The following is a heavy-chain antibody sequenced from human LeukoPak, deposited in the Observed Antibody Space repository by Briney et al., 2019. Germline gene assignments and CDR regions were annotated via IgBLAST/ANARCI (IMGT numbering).Heavy chain of an antibody. V-gene: IGHV4-59*08. D-gene: IGHD3-16*01. Sequence: SETLSLTCTVSGGSISSYYWSWIRQPPGKGLEWIGYIYYSGSTNYNPSLKSRVTISVDTSKNQFSLKLSSVTAADTAVYYCARGYYLGPLRYWYFDLWGRGTLVTVSS. J-gene: IGHJ2*01. CDR1: GGSISSYY. CDR3: ARGYYLGPLRYWYFDL. CDR2: IYYSGST.